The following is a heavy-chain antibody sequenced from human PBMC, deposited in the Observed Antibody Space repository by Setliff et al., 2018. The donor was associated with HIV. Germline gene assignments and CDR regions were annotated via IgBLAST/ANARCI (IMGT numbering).Heavy chain of an antibody. CDR1: GDSIGTYY. Sequence: PSETLSLTCSVSGDSIGTYYWNWIRQTPGKRLEWIGFFYYGGSTDYNPALKNRVAISVDTSRNRVSLKMTSVTAADTAVYYCARGGSYDTFDYWGQGTLVTVSS. V-gene: IGHV4-59*01. D-gene: IGHD3-22*01. J-gene: IGHJ4*02. CDR2: FYYGGST. CDR3: ARGGSYDTFDY.